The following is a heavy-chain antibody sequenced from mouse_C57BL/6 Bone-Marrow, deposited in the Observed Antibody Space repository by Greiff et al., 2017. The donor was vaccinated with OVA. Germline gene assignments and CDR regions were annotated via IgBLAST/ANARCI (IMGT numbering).Heavy chain of an antibody. CDR1: GYTFTDYY. CDR3: AREVTTVVERWYFDV. V-gene: IGHV1-26*01. Sequence: VQLQQSGPELVKPGASVKISCKASGYTFTDYYMNWVKQSHGKSLEWIGDINPNNGGTSYNQKFKGKATLTVDKSSSTAYMELRSLTSEDSAVYYCAREVTTVVERWYFDVWGTGTTVTVSS. D-gene: IGHD1-1*01. CDR2: INPNNGGT. J-gene: IGHJ1*03.